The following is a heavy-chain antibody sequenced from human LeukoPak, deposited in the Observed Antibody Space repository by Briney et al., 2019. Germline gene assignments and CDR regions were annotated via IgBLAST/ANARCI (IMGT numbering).Heavy chain of an antibody. V-gene: IGHV3-30*18. CDR1: GFTFSSYG. D-gene: IGHD1-26*01. J-gene: IGHJ3*02. Sequence: GGSLRLSCAASGFTFSSYGMHWVRQAPGKGLEWVAVISYDGSNKYYADSVKGRFTISRDNSKNTLYLQMNSLRAEDTAVYYCAKSRERSRAWSPGEIWGQGTMVTVSS. CDR3: AKSRERSRAWSPGEI. CDR2: ISYDGSNK.